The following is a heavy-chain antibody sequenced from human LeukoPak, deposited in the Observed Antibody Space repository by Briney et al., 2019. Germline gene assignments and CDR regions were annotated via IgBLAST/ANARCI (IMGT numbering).Heavy chain of an antibody. CDR3: AREVVARDNWFDP. J-gene: IGHJ5*02. V-gene: IGHV6-1*01. D-gene: IGHD5-12*01. CDR1: GDSFSSNSAC. Sequence: SQTLSLTCAISGDSFSSNSACWNWRRQSPSRGLEWLGRTYYRSKWYNDYAGSVKSLITINPDPSKNQFSLQLNSMSPEDTAMYWCAREVVARDNWFDPWGQGTLVTVSS. CDR2: TYYRSKWYN.